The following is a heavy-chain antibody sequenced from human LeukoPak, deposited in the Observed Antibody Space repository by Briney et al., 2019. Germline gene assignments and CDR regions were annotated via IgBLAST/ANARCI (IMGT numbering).Heavy chain of an antibody. CDR1: GFTFSSYA. D-gene: IGHD1-26*01. CDR3: ARWEGLAYYFDY. Sequence: GGSLRLSCAASGFTFSSYAMNWVRQAPGKGLEWVSGINDSGGRTYYADSVKGRFTISRDNSRSTLYLQMNSLRAEDTAVYYCARWEGLAYYFDYWGQGTLVTVSS. CDR2: INDSGGRT. V-gene: IGHV3-23*01. J-gene: IGHJ4*02.